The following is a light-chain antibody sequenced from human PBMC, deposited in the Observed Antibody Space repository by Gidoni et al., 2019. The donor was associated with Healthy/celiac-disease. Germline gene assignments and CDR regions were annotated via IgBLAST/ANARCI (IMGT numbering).Light chain of an antibody. CDR1: QSVLYSSNNKNY. CDR3: QQYYSTPPWT. CDR2: WAS. Sequence: DIVMTQSPDSMAVSLGERDTINCKSSQSVLYSSNNKNYLAWYQQKPGQPPKLLIYWASTRESGVPDLFSGSGSGTDFTLTISSLHAEDVAVYYCQQYYSTPPWTFGQGTKVEIK. V-gene: IGKV4-1*01. J-gene: IGKJ1*01.